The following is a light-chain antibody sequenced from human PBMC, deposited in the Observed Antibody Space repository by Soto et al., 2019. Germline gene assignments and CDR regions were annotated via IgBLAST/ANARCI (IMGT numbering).Light chain of an antibody. CDR1: QSVSSY. V-gene: IGKV3-11*01. J-gene: IGKJ3*01. Sequence: EIVLTQSPATLSLSPGERATLSCRASQSVSSYLAWYQQRRGQAPRLLIYDASNRATGIPARFSGSGSGTDFTLTISSLEPEDFAVYYCQHRSNWPPFTFGPGTKVDIK. CDR2: DAS. CDR3: QHRSNWPPFT.